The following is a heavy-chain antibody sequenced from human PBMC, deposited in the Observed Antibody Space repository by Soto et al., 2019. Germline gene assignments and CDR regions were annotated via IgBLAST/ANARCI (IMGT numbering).Heavy chain of an antibody. J-gene: IGHJ4*02. Sequence: SETLSLTCTVSGGSITTGGYYWSWIRQLPGKGLEWIGHRYYSESTYYNPSLKSRVSISLDTPKNQFSLKLSFVTAADTAMYYCARTKCSGGSCYSWSLDYWGQGTPVTVSS. CDR2: RYYSEST. CDR3: ARTKCSGGSCYSWSLDY. CDR1: GGSITTGGYY. D-gene: IGHD2-15*01. V-gene: IGHV4-31*03.